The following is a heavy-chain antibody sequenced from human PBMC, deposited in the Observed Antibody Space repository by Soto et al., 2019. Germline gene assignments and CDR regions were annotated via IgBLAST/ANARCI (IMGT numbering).Heavy chain of an antibody. CDR3: ARLVMGATAHYYVLDV. V-gene: IGHV4-4*02. Sequence: SETLSLTCAVSGGSITSNIWWSWVRQPPGKGLEWIGEIYHSGNTNYNPSLKSRVTLSVDKSKSQISLKQTSVTAADTAVYYCARLVMGATAHYYVLDVWGQGTTVTVSS. D-gene: IGHD1-26*01. J-gene: IGHJ6*02. CDR2: IYHSGNT. CDR1: GGSITSNIW.